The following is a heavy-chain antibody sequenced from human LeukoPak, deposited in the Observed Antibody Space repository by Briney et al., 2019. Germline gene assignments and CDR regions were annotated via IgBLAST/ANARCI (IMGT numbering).Heavy chain of an antibody. J-gene: IGHJ5*02. CDR3: TRTMGYRPVAGLKEKWFDP. CDR1: GYTFTVYY. CDR2: INPLRGIT. V-gene: IGHV1-46*01. Sequence: ASVKVSCKTSGYTFTVYYVHWVRQAPGLGLEWMGIINPLRGITIYAQKFQGRVTMTMDTSTSTVYMDLSSLTSADTAVYYCTRTMGYRPVAGLKEKWFDPWGQGTLVTVSS. D-gene: IGHD6-19*01.